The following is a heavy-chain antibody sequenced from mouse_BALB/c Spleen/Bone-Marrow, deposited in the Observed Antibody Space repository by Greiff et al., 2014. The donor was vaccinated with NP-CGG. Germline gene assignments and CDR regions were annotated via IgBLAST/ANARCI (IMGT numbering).Heavy chain of an antibody. J-gene: IGHJ4*01. V-gene: IGHV5-9-4*01. Sequence: EVKLVESGGGLVKPGGSLKLSCAASGFTFSSYAMSWVRQSPEKRLEWVAEISSGGNYTYYPDTVTGRFTISRDNAKNILYLEMSSLRSDDTAMYYCVRAYGSSYAMDYWGQGSSVTVPS. CDR1: GFTFSSYA. CDR3: VRAYGSSYAMDY. D-gene: IGHD1-1*01. CDR2: ISSGGNYT.